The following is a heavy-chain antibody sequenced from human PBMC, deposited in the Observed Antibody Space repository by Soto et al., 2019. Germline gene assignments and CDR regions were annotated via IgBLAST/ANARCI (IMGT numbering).Heavy chain of an antibody. CDR1: GGSISSGGYY. CDR3: ARQTPFIGSSPTT. Sequence: PSETLSLTCTVSGGSISSGGYYWSWIRQHPGQGLEWLGYIYHSGSTYYNPSLKSRVSISVDTSKNQFSLKLSSVTAADTAVYYCARQTPFIGSSPTTWGQGTLVTVSS. V-gene: IGHV4-31*03. CDR2: IYHSGST. J-gene: IGHJ4*02. D-gene: IGHD6-6*01.